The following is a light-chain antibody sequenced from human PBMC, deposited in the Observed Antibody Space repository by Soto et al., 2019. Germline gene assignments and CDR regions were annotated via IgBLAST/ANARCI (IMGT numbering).Light chain of an antibody. J-gene: IGKJ2*01. V-gene: IGKV4-1*01. CDR2: WAS. CDR3: QQYYSTPYT. Sequence: DIVMTQSPDSLAVSLGERATINCKSSQSVLYSSNNKNYLAWYQQKPGQPPKLLIYWASTRESGVPDRFSGSGSGTEFTLTISSLQAEDAALYYCQQYYSTPYTFGEGTKLEIK. CDR1: QSVLYSSNNKNY.